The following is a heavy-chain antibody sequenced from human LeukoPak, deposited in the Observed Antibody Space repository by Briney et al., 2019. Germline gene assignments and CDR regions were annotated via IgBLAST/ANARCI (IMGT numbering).Heavy chain of an antibody. CDR3: AATYYYDSSGYPSGDY. CDR1: GGTFSSYA. J-gene: IGHJ4*02. Sequence: SVKVSRKASGGTFSSYAISWVRQAPGQGLEWMGGIIPIFGTANYAQKFQGRVTITADESTSTAYMELSSLRSEDTAVYYCAATYYYDSSGYPSGDYWGQGTLVTVSS. V-gene: IGHV1-69*13. D-gene: IGHD3-22*01. CDR2: IIPIFGTA.